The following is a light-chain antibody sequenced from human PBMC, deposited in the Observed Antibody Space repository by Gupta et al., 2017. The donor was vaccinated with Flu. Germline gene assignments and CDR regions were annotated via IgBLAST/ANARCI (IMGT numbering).Light chain of an antibody. CDR2: EVS. V-gene: IGLV2-23*02. J-gene: IGLJ2*01. CDR3: CSDGGSGMVV. CDR1: GSDVGSYNL. Sequence: SITISSTGTGSDVGSYNLVSWYQPHPGKALKFMIYEVSKRPSGVSNRFSGSKSGNTASLTISGRQVEDEADYYCCSDGGSGMVVFGGGTNVTVL.